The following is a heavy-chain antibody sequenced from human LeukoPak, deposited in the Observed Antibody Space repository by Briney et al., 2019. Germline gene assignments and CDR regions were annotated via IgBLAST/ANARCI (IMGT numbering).Heavy chain of an antibody. V-gene: IGHV1-2*02. Sequence: ASVKVSCTASGYTFTRYYMNWVRQAPGQGLEWMGWINSDSGFTKYAQKFQGRVTMTRDTSITTVYMDLTRLTSDDTAVYYCARNFDMKGFDPWGQGTLVTVSS. J-gene: IGHJ5*02. CDR2: INSDSGFT. CDR1: GYTFTRYY. D-gene: IGHD3-9*01. CDR3: ARNFDMKGFDP.